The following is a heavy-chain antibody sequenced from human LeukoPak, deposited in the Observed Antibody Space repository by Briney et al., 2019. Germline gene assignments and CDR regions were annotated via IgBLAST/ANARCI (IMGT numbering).Heavy chain of an antibody. V-gene: IGHV3-33*01. D-gene: IGHD2-2*01. CDR1: GFTFSSYG. CDR2: IWYDGSNK. CDR3: AREVVVPAAMADYYYYGMDV. Sequence: GRSLRLSCAASGFTFSSYGMHWVRQAPGKGLEWVAVIWYDGSNKYYADSVKGRFTISRDNSKNTLYLQMNSLRAEDTAVYYCAREVVVPAAMADYYYYGMDVWGRGTTVTVCS. J-gene: IGHJ6*02.